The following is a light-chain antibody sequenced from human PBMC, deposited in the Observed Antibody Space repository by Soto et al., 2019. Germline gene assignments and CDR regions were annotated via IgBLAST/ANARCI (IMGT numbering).Light chain of an antibody. CDR2: AVT. V-gene: IGLV2-11*01. Sequence: QSALTQPRSVSGSPGQSVTISRTGTSSDVGGYNYVSWYQQYPGKAPKVMIYAVTKRPSGVPDRISGSKSGNTASLTISGLQAEDEADYYCCSYAGSYTHYVFGTGTKVTVL. CDR3: CSYAGSYTHYV. CDR1: SSDVGGYNY. J-gene: IGLJ1*01.